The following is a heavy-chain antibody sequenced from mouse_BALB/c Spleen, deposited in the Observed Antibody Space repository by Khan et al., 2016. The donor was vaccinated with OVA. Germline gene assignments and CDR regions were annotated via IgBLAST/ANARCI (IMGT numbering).Heavy chain of an antibody. CDR3: TRIYRSDFDY. CDR1: GYSFTGYF. CDR2: INPHIGET. J-gene: IGHJ2*01. V-gene: IGHV1-20*02. Sequence: EVQLQQSGPELVRPGASVKISCKASGYSFTGYFMNWVMQSHGKSLEWIGRINPHIGETFYNQRFKDKATLTVVESSSTANMELRSLASDDSAVYYCTRIYRSDFDYWGQGTTLTVSS. D-gene: IGHD1-1*01.